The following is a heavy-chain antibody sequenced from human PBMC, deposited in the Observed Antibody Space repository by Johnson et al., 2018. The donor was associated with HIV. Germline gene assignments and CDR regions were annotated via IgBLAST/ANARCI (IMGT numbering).Heavy chain of an antibody. V-gene: IGHV3-15*01. D-gene: IGHD6-19*01. CDR1: GFTLTNAR. CDR2: TKRKSEGGTT. J-gene: IGHJ3*02. CDR3: ARGEQWSLLGAFDI. Sequence: MLLVESGGGLVKPGGSLRLSCAASGFTLTNARMKWVRQAPGKGLEWVGHTKRKSEGGTTDYAAPVKGRFSISRDDSKNTLDLQLDSLKTEDTAVYYCARGEQWSLLGAFDIWGQGIMVTVSS.